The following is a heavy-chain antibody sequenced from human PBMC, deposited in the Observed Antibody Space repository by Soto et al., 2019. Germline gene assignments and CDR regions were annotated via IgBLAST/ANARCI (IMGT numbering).Heavy chain of an antibody. J-gene: IGHJ3*02. D-gene: IGHD6-6*01. CDR2: INPKSGGT. V-gene: IGHV1-2*02. CDR3: AKYFLAYSSSCGAFDI. Sequence: SVKVSCKASGYTFSGYYIHWVRQAPGQGLERMGWINPKSGGTNYAQKLQGRVTMTRASSMSTAYMELSSLRSDDTTVYYSAKYFLAYSSSCGAFDIWGLGTMVTASS. CDR1: GYTFSGYY.